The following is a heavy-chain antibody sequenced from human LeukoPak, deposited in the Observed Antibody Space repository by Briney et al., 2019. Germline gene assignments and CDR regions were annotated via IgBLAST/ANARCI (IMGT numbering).Heavy chain of an antibody. CDR1: GFTFSSST. CDR3: VRIPNSANFPNWFDP. V-gene: IGHV3-21*01. CDR2: ISSSSDYI. J-gene: IGHJ5*02. Sequence: GGSLRLSCAASGFTFSSSTMNWVRRAPRKGLEWVSSISSSSDYIYYADSVKGRFTISRDNAKNSLYLQMNSLRAEDTAVYYCVRIPNSANFPNWFDPWGQGTLVTVSS. D-gene: IGHD4/OR15-4a*01.